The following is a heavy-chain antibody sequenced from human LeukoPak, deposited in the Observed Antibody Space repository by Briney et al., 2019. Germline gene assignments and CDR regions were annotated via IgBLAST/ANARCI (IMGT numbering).Heavy chain of an antibody. CDR3: ARAVPRSGSNYFDY. V-gene: IGHV4-39*07. Sequence: SETLSLTCTVSGDSISSRNYYWGWIRQPPGKGLECLGSVYDAGNTYYNPSLKSRVTISVDTSKNQFSLKLSSVTAADTAVYYCARAVPRSGSNYFDYWGQGTLVTVSS. CDR2: VYDAGNT. CDR1: GDSISSRNYY. J-gene: IGHJ4*02. D-gene: IGHD1-14*01.